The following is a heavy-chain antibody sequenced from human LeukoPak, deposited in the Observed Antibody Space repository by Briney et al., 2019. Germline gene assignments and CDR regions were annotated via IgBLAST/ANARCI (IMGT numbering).Heavy chain of an antibody. J-gene: IGHJ4*02. CDR2: IIPSSSTI. V-gene: IGHV3-48*04. Sequence: GGSLRLSCAASGFTVSSNYMSWVRQAPGKGLEWVSYIIPSSSTIYYANSVEGRFTISRDNAKNSLYLQMNSLRPEDTAVYYCARDHKEWGVFDYWGQGTLVTVSS. CDR3: ARDHKEWGVFDY. CDR1: GFTVSSNY. D-gene: IGHD3-10*01.